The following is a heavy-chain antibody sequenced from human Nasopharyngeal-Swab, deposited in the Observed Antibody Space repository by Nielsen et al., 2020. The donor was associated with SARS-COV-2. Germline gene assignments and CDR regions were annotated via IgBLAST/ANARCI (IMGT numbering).Heavy chain of an antibody. CDR1: GFTFSSYA. Sequence: GGSLRLSCAASGFTFSSYAMYWVRQAPGKGLEYVSAISSNGGSTYYANSVKGRFTISRDNSKNTLYLQMGSLRAEDMAVYYCARSRDGYSAWGQGTLVTVSS. V-gene: IGHV3-64*01. D-gene: IGHD5-24*01. CDR2: ISSNGGST. CDR3: ARSRDGYSA. J-gene: IGHJ5*02.